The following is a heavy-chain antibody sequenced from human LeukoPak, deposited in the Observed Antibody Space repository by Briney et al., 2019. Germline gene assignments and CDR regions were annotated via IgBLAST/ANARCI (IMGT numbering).Heavy chain of an antibody. J-gene: IGHJ3*02. CDR3: AKTGIDGNAFDI. V-gene: IGHV3-30*18. CDR2: ISYDGSNK. Sequence: GGSLRLSCAASGFTFSSYGMHWVRQAPGKGLEWAAVISYDGSNKYYADSVKGRFTISRDNSKNTLYLQMNSLRAEDTAVYYCAKTGIDGNAFDIWGQGTMVTVSS. CDR1: GFTFSSYG.